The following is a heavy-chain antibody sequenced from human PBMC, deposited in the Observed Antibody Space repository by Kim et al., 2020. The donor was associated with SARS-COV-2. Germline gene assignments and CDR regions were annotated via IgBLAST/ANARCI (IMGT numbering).Heavy chain of an antibody. CDR2: INTNTGNP. Sequence: ASVKVSCKASGYTFTSYAMNWVRQAPGQGLEWMGWINTNTGNPTYAQGFTGRFVFSLDTSVSTAYLQISSLKAEDTAVYYCARVPITMVRGVIKGANWFDPWGQGTLVTVSS. CDR1: GYTFTSYA. D-gene: IGHD3-10*01. J-gene: IGHJ5*02. CDR3: ARVPITMVRGVIKGANWFDP. V-gene: IGHV7-4-1*02.